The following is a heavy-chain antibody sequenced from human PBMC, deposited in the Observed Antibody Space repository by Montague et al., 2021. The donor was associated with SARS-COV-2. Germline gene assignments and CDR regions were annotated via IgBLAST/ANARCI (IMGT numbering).Heavy chain of an antibody. J-gene: IGHJ5*02. Sequence: SETLSLTCTVSGGSTSCPNYYWGWIRQPPGKGLDWIGTIYNSGTTYYXXXLKSRLTISIDTSKNQFSLKLSSVTAADTAVYYCARHRNYGDHSLDNWFDPWGQGTLVTVSS. CDR1: GGSTSCPNYY. V-gene: IGHV4-39*01. CDR3: ARHRNYGDHSLDNWFDP. CDR2: IYNSGTT. D-gene: IGHD4-17*01.